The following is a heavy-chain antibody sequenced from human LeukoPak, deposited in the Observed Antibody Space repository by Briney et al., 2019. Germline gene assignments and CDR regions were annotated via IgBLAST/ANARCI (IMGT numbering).Heavy chain of an antibody. CDR2: IYTSGST. V-gene: IGHV4-59*10. J-gene: IGHJ4*02. Sequence: SETLSLTCAVSGGSISSYYWSWLRQPAGKGLEWLGRIYTSGSTNYNPSLKSRVTISLDTSKNQFSLKLSYVTAADAARYYCASNSYISGLDNWGQGTLVTVSS. D-gene: IGHD6-19*01. CDR1: GGSISSYY. CDR3: ASNSYISGLDN.